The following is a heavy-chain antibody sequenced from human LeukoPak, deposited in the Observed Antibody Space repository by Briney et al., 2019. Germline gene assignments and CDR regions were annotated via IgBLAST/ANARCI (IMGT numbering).Heavy chain of an antibody. CDR3: ARDSDSSSWYDRDYYYYYGMDV. J-gene: IGHJ6*04. D-gene: IGHD6-13*01. Sequence: PGGSLRLSCAASGFTFSDYYMSWIRQAPGKGLEWVSYISSSSSYTNYADSVKGRFTISRDNAKNSLYLQMNSLRAEDTAVYYCARDSDSSSWYDRDYYYYYGMDVWGKGTTVTVSS. V-gene: IGHV3-11*06. CDR2: ISSSSSYT. CDR1: GFTFSDYY.